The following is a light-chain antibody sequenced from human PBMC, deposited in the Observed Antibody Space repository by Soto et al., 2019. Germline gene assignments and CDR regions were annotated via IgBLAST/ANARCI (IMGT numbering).Light chain of an antibody. CDR3: QICDYLPI. J-gene: IGKJ3*01. V-gene: IGKV1-33*01. CDR1: HDITSY. Sequence: DIQMTQSPSSLSASVGDRVTITCQASHDITSYLKWYQHKPGKAPNLLIYAASILEAEVPSRFSGSGSGKHFTFTISSLHPEDVATYYCQICDYLPIFGPGTTVDFK. CDR2: AAS.